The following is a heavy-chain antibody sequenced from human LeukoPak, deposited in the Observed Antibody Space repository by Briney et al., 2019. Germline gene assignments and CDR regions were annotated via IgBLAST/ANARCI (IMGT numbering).Heavy chain of an antibody. CDR3: ARDRHGGMDV. Sequence: SETLSLTCTVSGGSISSGSYYWSWIRQPAGKGLEWIGRIYSSGSTNYNPSLKSRVTISVDTSKNQFSLKLSSVTAAGTAVYYCARDRHGGMDVWGQGTTVTVSS. CDR2: IYSSGST. CDR1: GGSISSGSYY. J-gene: IGHJ6*02. V-gene: IGHV4-61*02.